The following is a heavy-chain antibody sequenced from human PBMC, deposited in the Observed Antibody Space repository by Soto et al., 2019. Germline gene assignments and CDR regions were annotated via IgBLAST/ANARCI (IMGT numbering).Heavy chain of an antibody. CDR3: ARDFWSGYFGYYYYYMDV. CDR1: GYTFTSYA. Sequence: ASVKVSCKASGYTFTSYAMHWVRQAPGQRLEWMGWINAGNGNTKYSQKFQGRVTITRDTSASTAYMEQSSLRSEDTAVYYCARDFWSGYFGYYYYYMDVWGKGTTVTVSS. V-gene: IGHV1-3*01. CDR2: INAGNGNT. J-gene: IGHJ6*03. D-gene: IGHD3-3*01.